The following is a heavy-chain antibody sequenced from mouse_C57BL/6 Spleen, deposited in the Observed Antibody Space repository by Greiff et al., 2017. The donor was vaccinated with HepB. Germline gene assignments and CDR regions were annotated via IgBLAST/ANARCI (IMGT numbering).Heavy chain of an antibody. CDR1: GYTFTSYW. J-gene: IGHJ2*01. CDR3: ARGDYDKGVFDY. V-gene: IGHV1-50*01. D-gene: IGHD2-4*01. CDR2: IDPSDSYT. Sequence: QVQLQQPGAELVKPGASVKLSCKASGYTFTSYWMQWVKQRPGQGLEWIGEIDPSDSYTNYNQKFKGKATLTVDTSSSTAYMQLSSLTSEDSAVYYCARGDYDKGVFDYWGQGTTLTVSS.